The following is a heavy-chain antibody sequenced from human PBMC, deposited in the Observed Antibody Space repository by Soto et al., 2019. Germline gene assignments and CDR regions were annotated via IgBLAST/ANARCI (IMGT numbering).Heavy chain of an antibody. CDR1: GYSFISYV. Sequence: VASVKVSCKASGYSFISYVISWVRQAPGQGLDWMGWITPYNSNTKYAQKLQGRVTMTTDKTTSTVYMELTSLRSDDTAADYCAKGGSNTVLMVYAPINWFDPWGQGTLVTVSS. CDR2: ITPYNSNT. CDR3: AKGGSNTVLMVYAPINWFDP. D-gene: IGHD2-8*01. V-gene: IGHV1-18*01. J-gene: IGHJ5*02.